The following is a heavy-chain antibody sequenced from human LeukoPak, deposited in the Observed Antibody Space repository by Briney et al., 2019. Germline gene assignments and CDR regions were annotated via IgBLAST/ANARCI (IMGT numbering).Heavy chain of an antibody. CDR2: IYYSGST. J-gene: IGHJ5*02. CDR1: GGSITGYY. V-gene: IGHV4-59*01. Sequence: SETLSLTCTVSGGSITGYYWSRIRQSPGKGLEWIGYIYYSGSTNYNPSLKSRVSISVDTSRNQFSLKLTSVTEADTAVYYCARGLGGNWFDPWGQGTLVTVSS. CDR3: ARGLGGNWFDP.